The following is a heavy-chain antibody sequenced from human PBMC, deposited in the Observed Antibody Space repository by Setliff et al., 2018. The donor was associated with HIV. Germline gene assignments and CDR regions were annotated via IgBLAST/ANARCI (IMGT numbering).Heavy chain of an antibody. D-gene: IGHD3-22*01. CDR2: IYTNGST. Sequence: PSETLSLTCTVSGGSISSYFWSWIRQPPGKGLVWIGYIYTNGSTNYNPSLKSRVTISVDTSKNQFSLNLSSVTAADTAVYYCALDPGVAVTPIDYWGQGTLVTVSS. CDR1: GGSISSYF. J-gene: IGHJ4*02. CDR3: ALDPGVAVTPIDY. V-gene: IGHV4-4*08.